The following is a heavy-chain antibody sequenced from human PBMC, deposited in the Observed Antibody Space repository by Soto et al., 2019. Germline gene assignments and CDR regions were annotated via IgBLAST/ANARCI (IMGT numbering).Heavy chain of an antibody. J-gene: IGHJ4*02. D-gene: IGHD3-22*01. Sequence: EVQVVESGGGLVQPGGSLRLSCEASGFTFSTYSTNWVRQAPGKGLEWVSYISGSSSIIYYADSVKGRFTISRDNAKNSLYLQMNSLRDEDTAVYYCARSPITTIVVAYFDYWGQGSRVTVSS. CDR3: ARSPITTIVVAYFDY. CDR2: ISGSSSII. CDR1: GFTFSTYS. V-gene: IGHV3-48*02.